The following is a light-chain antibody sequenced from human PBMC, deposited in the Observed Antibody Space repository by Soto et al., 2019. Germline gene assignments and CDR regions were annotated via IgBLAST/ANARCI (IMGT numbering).Light chain of an antibody. Sequence: EIVLTQSPGSLSLSPGERATLSCRASQSVSSTFFAWYQQRPGQAPRLLMYGASSRATGIPERFSGSGSGTNFTITIIRLEPEDFAVYYWQQFDSSLTFGQGTKVEIK. V-gene: IGKV3-20*01. CDR1: QSVSSTF. CDR3: QQFDSSLT. J-gene: IGKJ1*01. CDR2: GAS.